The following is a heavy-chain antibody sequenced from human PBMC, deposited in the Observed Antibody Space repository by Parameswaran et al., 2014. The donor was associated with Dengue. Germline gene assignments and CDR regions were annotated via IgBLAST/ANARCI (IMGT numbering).Heavy chain of an antibody. V-gene: IGHV4-34*01. Sequence: RWIRQPPGKGLEWIGEINHSGSTNYNPSLKSRVTISVDTSKNQFSLKLSSVTAADTAVYYCALGTYCSSTSCYSPDYYYGMDVWGQGTTVTVSS. D-gene: IGHD2-2*01. J-gene: IGHJ6*02. CDR2: INHSGST. CDR3: ALGTYCSSTSCYSPDYYYGMDV.